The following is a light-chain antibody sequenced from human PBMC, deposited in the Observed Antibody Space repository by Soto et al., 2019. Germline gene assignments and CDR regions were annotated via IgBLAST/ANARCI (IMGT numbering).Light chain of an antibody. CDR1: SSNIGSNT. J-gene: IGLJ3*02. CDR2: SNN. Sequence: QSVLTQPPSASGTPGQRVTISCSGSSSNIGSNTVNWYQQLPGTAPKLLIYSNNQRPSGVPDGFSGSKSGTSASLAISGLQSEDEADYYCAAWDDSLNGWVFGGGTKVTVL. CDR3: AAWDDSLNGWV. V-gene: IGLV1-44*01.